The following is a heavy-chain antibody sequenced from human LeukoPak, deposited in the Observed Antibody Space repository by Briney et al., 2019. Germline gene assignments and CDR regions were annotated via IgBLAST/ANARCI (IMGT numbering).Heavy chain of an antibody. CDR2: ISGSGGST. D-gene: IGHD2-21*02. CDR3: ARPYCGGDCSPNYYYYGMDV. V-gene: IGHV3-23*01. Sequence: GGSLRLSCAASGFTFSSYAMSWVRQAPGKGLEWVSAISGSGGSTYYADSVKGRFTISRDNSKNTLYLQMNSLRAEDTAVYYCARPYCGGDCSPNYYYYGMDVWGQGTTVTVSS. J-gene: IGHJ6*02. CDR1: GFTFSSYA.